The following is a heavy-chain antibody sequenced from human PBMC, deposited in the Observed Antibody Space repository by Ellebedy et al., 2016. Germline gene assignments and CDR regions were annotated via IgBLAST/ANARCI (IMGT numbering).Heavy chain of an antibody. CDR1: GFTFSSYA. J-gene: IGHJ4*02. CDR2: ISGSGGST. CDR3: AKSHLDGRGYGANDY. V-gene: IGHV3-23*01. Sequence: GGSLRLSXAASGFTFSSYAMSWVRQAPGKGLEWVSAISGSGGSTYYADSVKGRFTISRDNSKNTLYLQMNSLRAEDTAVYYCAKSHLDGRGYGANDYWGQGTLVTVSS. D-gene: IGHD5-12*01.